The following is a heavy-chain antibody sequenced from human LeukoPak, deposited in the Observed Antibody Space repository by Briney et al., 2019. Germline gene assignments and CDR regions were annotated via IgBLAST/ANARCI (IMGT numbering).Heavy chain of an antibody. V-gene: IGHV1-2*02. D-gene: IGHD2-15*01. J-gene: IGHJ6*02. CDR3: ARDDTGCSGGSCLHDETGYYYYYGMDV. Sequence: ASVKVSCKASGYTFTGYYMHWVRQAPGQGLEWMGWINPNSGGTNYAQKFQGRVTMTRDTSISTAYTELSRLRSDDTAVYYCARDDTGCSGGSCLHDETGYYYYYGMDVWGQGTTVTVSS. CDR1: GYTFTGYY. CDR2: INPNSGGT.